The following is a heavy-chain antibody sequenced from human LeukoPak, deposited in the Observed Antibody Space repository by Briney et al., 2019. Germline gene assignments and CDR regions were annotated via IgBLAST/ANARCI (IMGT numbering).Heavy chain of an antibody. Sequence: SETLSLTCTVSGGSINGYYWTWIRQPPGEGLDWIGYIYYSGSTKYNPSLKSRVTISVDTSKNQFSLKLSSVTAADTAVYYCAIVGDSRDYWGQGTLVTVSS. D-gene: IGHD3-10*01. CDR1: GGSINGYY. J-gene: IGHJ4*02. CDR2: IYYSGST. V-gene: IGHV4-59*08. CDR3: AIVGDSRDY.